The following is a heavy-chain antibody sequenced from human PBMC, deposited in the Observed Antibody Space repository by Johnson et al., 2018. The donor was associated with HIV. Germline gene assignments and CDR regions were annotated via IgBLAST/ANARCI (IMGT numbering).Heavy chain of an antibody. Sequence: QMLLVESGGGVVQPGRSLRLSCAASGFTFSSYGMHWVRQAPGKGLEWVAVISYDGSNKYYADSVKGRFTISRDNSKNTLYLQMNSLRAEDTAVYYCAKAREYDSTGHDAFDIWGQGTMVTVSS. CDR2: ISYDGSNK. CDR3: AKAREYDSTGHDAFDI. V-gene: IGHV3-30*18. J-gene: IGHJ3*02. D-gene: IGHD3-22*01. CDR1: GFTFSSYG.